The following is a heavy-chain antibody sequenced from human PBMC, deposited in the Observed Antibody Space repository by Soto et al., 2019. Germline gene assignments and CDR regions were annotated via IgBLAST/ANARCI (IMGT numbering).Heavy chain of an antibody. D-gene: IGHD3-22*01. CDR1: GYTFTSYA. CDR3: ARDSGGCYYDSSGYPNWFGP. Sequence: ASVKVSCKASGYTFTSYAMHWVRQAPGQRLEWMGWINAGNGNTKYSQKFQGRVTITRDTSASTAYMELSSLRSEDTAVYYCARDSGGCYYDSSGYPNWFGPWGQGTLVTVSS. V-gene: IGHV1-3*01. J-gene: IGHJ5*02. CDR2: INAGNGNT.